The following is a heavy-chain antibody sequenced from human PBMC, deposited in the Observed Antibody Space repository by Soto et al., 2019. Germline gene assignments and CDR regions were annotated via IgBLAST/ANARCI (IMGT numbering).Heavy chain of an antibody. J-gene: IGHJ4*02. D-gene: IGHD1-26*01. CDR3: ARRGSGSYYAY. V-gene: IGHV3-23*01. CDR2: ICGSGGST. Sequence: EVQLLESGGGLVQPGGSLRLSCAASGFTFSSYAMRWVRQAPVKGLEWVSAICGSGGSTYYADSVKGRFTISRDNSKNPLYLQMNSLMAEDTAVYYCARRGSGSYYAYWGQGTLVTVSS. CDR1: GFTFSSYA.